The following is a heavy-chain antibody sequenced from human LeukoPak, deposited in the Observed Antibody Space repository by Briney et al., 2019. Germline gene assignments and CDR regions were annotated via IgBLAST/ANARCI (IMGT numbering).Heavy chain of an antibody. CDR2: VYTSGST. D-gene: IGHD4-17*01. CDR3: ARATGDYEVYNWFDP. Sequence: SQTLSLTCTVSGGSISSGSYYWSWIRQPAGKGLEWIGRVYTSGSTNYNPSLKSRVTISVDTSKNQFSLKLSSVTAADTAVYYCARATGDYEVYNWFDPWGQGTLVTVSS. V-gene: IGHV4-61*02. CDR1: GGSISSGSYY. J-gene: IGHJ5*02.